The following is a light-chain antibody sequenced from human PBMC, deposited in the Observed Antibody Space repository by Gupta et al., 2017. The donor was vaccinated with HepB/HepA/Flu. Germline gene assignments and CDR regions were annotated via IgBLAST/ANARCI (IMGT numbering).Light chain of an antibody. V-gene: IGLV3-19*01. CDR2: GNN. CDR3: NSRDSSGNHLV. CDR1: SLRSYY. J-gene: IGLJ2*01. Sequence: SSELTPDPAVSVPLGQTVRITSQGDSLRSYYESWYQQKPGQAPVLVIYGNNSRPSGIPDRFSGTSSENTASLTSTGEQAEDEADYYCNSRDSSGNHLVFGGGTKLTVL.